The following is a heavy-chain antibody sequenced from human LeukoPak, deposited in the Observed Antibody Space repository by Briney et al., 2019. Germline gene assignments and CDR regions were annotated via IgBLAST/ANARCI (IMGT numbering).Heavy chain of an antibody. V-gene: IGHV1-2*02. J-gene: IGHJ5*02. CDR1: GYTFTAYY. D-gene: IGHD2-15*01. CDR3: ARGVGSSWLDP. CDR2: MDPVSGGT. Sequence: GASVKVSCKASGYTFTAYYIHWVRQAPGQGLEWMGWMDPVSGGTNYAQRFQGRVTMTRDSSISTAYMQLSGLRSDDTADTAVYYCARGVGSSWLDPWGQGTLVTVSS.